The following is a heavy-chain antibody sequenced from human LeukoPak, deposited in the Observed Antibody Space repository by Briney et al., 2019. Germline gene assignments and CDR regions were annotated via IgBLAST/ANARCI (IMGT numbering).Heavy chain of an antibody. CDR3: AKETRREQLGLDY. CDR2: ISSNGGST. V-gene: IGHV3-64*01. J-gene: IGHJ4*02. D-gene: IGHD6-13*01. Sequence: GGSLRLSCAASGFSFSNYAMHWVRQAPGKGLEHVSAISSNGGSTYYANSMKGRFTISRDNSKNTLYLQMGSLRAEDTAVYYCAKETRREQLGLDYWGQGTLVTVSS. CDR1: GFSFSNYA.